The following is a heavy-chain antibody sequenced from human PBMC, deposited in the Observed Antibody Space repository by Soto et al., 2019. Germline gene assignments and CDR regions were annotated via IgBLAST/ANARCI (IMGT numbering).Heavy chain of an antibody. J-gene: IGHJ6*03. V-gene: IGHV4-39*01. CDR1: GGSISSSSYY. CDR2: IYYSGST. Sequence: SETPALTCTVSGGSISSSSYYWGWIRQPPGKGLEWIGSIYYSGSTYYNPSLKSRVTISVDTSKNQFSLKLSSVTAADTAVYYCARMAKYSSSWYGSYYYYMDVWGKGTTVTVSS. CDR3: ARMAKYSSSWYGSYYYYMDV. D-gene: IGHD6-13*01.